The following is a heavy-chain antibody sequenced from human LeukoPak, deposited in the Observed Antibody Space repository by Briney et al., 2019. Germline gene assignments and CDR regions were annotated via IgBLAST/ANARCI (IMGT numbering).Heavy chain of an antibody. V-gene: IGHV4-30-4*08. CDR2: IYYSGST. Sequence: SQTLSLTCTVSGGSISSGDYYWSWIRQPPGKGLEWIGYIYYSGSTYYNPSLKSRVTISVDTSKNQFSLKLSSVTAAHTAVYYCARTGRGYYDFWSGYPRAAFDIWGQGTMVTVSS. CDR1: GGSISSGDYY. CDR3: ARTGRGYYDFWSGYPRAAFDI. D-gene: IGHD3-3*01. J-gene: IGHJ3*02.